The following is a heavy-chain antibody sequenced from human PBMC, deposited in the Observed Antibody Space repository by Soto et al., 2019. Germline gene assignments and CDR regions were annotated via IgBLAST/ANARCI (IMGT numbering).Heavy chain of an antibody. CDR1: GFTFDDYA. CDR3: AKDRQPGENSGYDPGFDY. J-gene: IGHJ4*02. V-gene: IGHV3-9*01. CDR2: ISWNSGSI. Sequence: GGSVRLSCAASGFTFDDYAMHWVRQAPGKGLEWVSGISWNSGSIGYADSVKGRFTISRDNAKNSLYLQMNSLRAEDTALYYCAKDRQPGENSGYDPGFDYWGQGTLVTVSS. D-gene: IGHD5-12*01.